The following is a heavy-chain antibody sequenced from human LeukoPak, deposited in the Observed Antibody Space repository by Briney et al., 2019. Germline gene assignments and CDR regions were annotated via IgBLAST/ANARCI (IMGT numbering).Heavy chain of an antibody. CDR2: ISSSGSTI. J-gene: IGHJ5*02. CDR1: GFTFCSYE. V-gene: IGHV3-48*03. CDR3: ARGLAIRRLLARSTNWFDP. Sequence: PGGSLRLSCAASGFTFCSYEMNWVRQAPGKGLEWVSYISSSGSTIYYADSVKGRFTIPRDNAKNSLYLQMNSRRAEDTAVYYCARGLAIRRLLARSTNWFDPWGQGTLVTVSS. D-gene: IGHD3-3*01.